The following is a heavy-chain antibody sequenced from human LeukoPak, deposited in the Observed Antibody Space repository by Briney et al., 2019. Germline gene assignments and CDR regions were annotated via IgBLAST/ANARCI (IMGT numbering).Heavy chain of an antibody. CDR1: GGSISHYY. J-gene: IGHJ6*02. V-gene: IGHV4-59*01. CDR3: AREDPQTKVPEGMDV. CDR2: IYYSGTT. Sequence: PSETLSLTCTVSGGSISHYYWSWIRQPPGKGLEWIGYIYYSGTTNYNPSLKSRVTISVDTSKNQFSLKLNPVTAADTAVYYCAREDPQTKVPEGMDVWGQGTTVTVSS. D-gene: IGHD4/OR15-4a*01.